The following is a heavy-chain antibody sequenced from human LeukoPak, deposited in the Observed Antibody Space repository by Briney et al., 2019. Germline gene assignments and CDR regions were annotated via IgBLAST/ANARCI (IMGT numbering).Heavy chain of an antibody. CDR1: GFTFSSYG. CDR2: ISYDGSNK. CDR3: AKDRRSSTRLDY. J-gene: IGHJ4*02. V-gene: IGHV3-30*18. Sequence: PGGSLRLSCAASGFTFSSYGMHWVRQAPGKGLEWVAVISYDGSNKYYADSVKGRFTISRDNSKNTLYLQMNSLRAEDTAVYYCAKDRRSSTRLDYWGQGTLVTVSS.